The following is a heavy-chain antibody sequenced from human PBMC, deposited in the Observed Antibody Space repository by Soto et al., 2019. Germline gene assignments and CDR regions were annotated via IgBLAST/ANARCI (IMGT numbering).Heavy chain of an antibody. V-gene: IGHV1-69*08. J-gene: IGHJ2*01. D-gene: IGHD4-17*01. CDR2: IIPALGTA. Sequence: QDQLVQSGAEVKKPGSSVKVSCKASGGTFSSHTFSWVRQAPGQGLEWMGRIIPALGTATYAQKVQGRVTFTADESATTVYMQLNSLRSEDTAVYYCARPDFGDYWYFDLWGRGTLVTVSS. CDR3: ARPDFGDYWYFDL. CDR1: GGTFSSHT.